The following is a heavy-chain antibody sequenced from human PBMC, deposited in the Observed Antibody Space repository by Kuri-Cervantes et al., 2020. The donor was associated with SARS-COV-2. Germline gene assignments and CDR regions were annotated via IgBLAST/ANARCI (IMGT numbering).Heavy chain of an antibody. Sequence: GESLKISCTASVFTLSSFAMHWVRQAPGKGLEWVAVISDDGSNKFYSDSVRGRFTISRDNSKNTLYLQMDSLRVEDTAVYYCVKDFWSGYPTYYFDYWGQGTQVPSPQ. CDR1: VFTLSSFA. CDR2: ISDDGSNK. V-gene: IGHV3-30*18. J-gene: IGHJ4*02. D-gene: IGHD3-3*01. CDR3: VKDFWSGYPTYYFDY.